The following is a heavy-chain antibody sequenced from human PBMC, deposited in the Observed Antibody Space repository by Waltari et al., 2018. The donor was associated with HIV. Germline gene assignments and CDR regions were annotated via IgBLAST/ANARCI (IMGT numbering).Heavy chain of an antibody. CDR1: GFTVTNNY. D-gene: IGHD6-19*01. J-gene: IGHJ4*02. Sequence: EVQLVETGGGLIQPGGSLRLSCAASGFTVTNNYMTWVRQASGKGLEWVSVIDSGGSTYYADSVKGRFTISGDKSKNTLYLQMNSLRAEDTAVYFCARITSGIDSWGQGTLVTVSS. CDR2: IDSGGST. V-gene: IGHV3-53*02. CDR3: ARITSGIDS.